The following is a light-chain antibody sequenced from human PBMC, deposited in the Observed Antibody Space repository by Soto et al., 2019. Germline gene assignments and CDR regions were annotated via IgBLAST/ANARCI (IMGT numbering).Light chain of an antibody. J-gene: IGKJ2*01. CDR3: QHYGRSPYT. CDR1: QSVSSN. Sequence: EIVMTQSPATLSVSPGERATLSCRASQSVSSNLAWYQQKPGQAPRLLIYGASTRATGIPARFSGSGSGTEFTLTISSLQSEDFAVYYCQHYGRSPYTFGQGTKLEI. CDR2: GAS. V-gene: IGKV3-15*01.